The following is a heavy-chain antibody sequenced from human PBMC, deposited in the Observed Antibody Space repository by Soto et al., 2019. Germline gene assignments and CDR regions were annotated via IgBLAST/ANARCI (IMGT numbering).Heavy chain of an antibody. CDR2: VYSSGTS. CDR1: GGSMNSYY. V-gene: IGHV4-4*07. Sequence: QVQLQESGPGLVRPSETLSLSCTVSGGSMNSYYWSWIRQPPGKGLEWLGHVYSSGTSKYNVSIDRRISMSVDTSMNQFSLSLNSVTAADTALYLCARYSPPKKSYDSNPGWFDPWGQGTLVAVSS. D-gene: IGHD2-15*01. J-gene: IGHJ5*02. CDR3: ARYSPPKKSYDSNPGWFDP.